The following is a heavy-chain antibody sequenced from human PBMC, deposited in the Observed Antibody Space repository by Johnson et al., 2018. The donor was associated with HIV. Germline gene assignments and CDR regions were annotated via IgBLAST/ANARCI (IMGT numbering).Heavy chain of an antibody. V-gene: IGHV3-73*01. CDR1: GFTFSGSA. D-gene: IGHD1-7*01. CDR3: AKLIVNWNYDEEASRDFDI. Sequence: MQLVESGGGLVQPGGSLKLSCAASGFTFSGSAMHWVRQASGKGLEWVGRIRSKANSYATAYAASVKGRFTISRDDSKNTAYLQMNSLKTEDAALYYCAKLIVNWNYDEEASRDFDIWGQGTMVTVSS. CDR2: IRSKANSYAT. J-gene: IGHJ3*02.